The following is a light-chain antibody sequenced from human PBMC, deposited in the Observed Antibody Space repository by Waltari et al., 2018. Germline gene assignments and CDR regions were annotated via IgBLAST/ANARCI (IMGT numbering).Light chain of an antibody. J-gene: IGLJ2*01. CDR1: SSDVGGYKY. CDR2: EVS. Sequence: QSALTQPASVSGSPGQSITISCTGTSSDVGGYKYVSWYQQHPGKAPKLMIYEVSNRPSGVSNRFSGSKSGNTASLTISGLQAEDEADCYCSSYTSSSTLVFGGGTKLTVL. V-gene: IGLV2-14*01. CDR3: SSYTSSSTLV.